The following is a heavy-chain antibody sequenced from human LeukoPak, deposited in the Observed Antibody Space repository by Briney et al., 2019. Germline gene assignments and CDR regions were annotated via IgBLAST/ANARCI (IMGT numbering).Heavy chain of an antibody. Sequence: GGSLRLSCTASGFTFSSYWMHWVRQAPGKGLVWVSRINSDGSSTSYADSVKGRFTISRDNAKNTLYLQMNSLRAEDTAVYYCARDYYDSSGYLSPDAFDIWGQGTMVTVSS. D-gene: IGHD3-22*01. CDR1: GFTFSSYW. CDR2: INSDGSST. J-gene: IGHJ3*02. CDR3: ARDYYDSSGYLSPDAFDI. V-gene: IGHV3-74*01.